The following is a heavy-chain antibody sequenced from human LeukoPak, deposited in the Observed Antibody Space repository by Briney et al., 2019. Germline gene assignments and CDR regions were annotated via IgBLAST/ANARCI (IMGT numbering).Heavy chain of an antibody. J-gene: IGHJ4*02. D-gene: IGHD1-26*01. Sequence: GGSLRLSCATSGFSFSGAWMHWVRQAPGKGLVWVSRINTDGRITNYADSVKGRFTISRDNAKNTLYLQMNSLRAEDTALYYCARDLRGARDYWGKGTLVTVSS. CDR1: GFSFSGAW. CDR2: INTDGRIT. V-gene: IGHV3-74*01. CDR3: ARDLRGARDY.